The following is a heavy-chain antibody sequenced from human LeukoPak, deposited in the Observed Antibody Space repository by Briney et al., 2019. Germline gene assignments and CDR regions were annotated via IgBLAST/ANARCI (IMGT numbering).Heavy chain of an antibody. J-gene: IGHJ4*02. V-gene: IGHV4-38-2*01. CDR2: IYHTGST. CDR3: ARDKDDYVWGTYRW. Sequence: SETLSLTCAVSGYSLSSGYYWGWVRQAPGKGREWIGSIYHTGSTDYNPSLKSRLTISVDMSKNQFSLNLRSVTAADTAVYYCARDKDDYVWGTYRWWGQGMLVTVSS. D-gene: IGHD3-16*02. CDR1: GYSLSSGYY.